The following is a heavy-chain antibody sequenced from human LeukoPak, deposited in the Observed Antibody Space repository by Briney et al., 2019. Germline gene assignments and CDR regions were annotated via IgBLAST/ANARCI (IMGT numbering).Heavy chain of an antibody. J-gene: IGHJ4*02. D-gene: IGHD5-18*01. CDR3: ARGYSGYSYGEYYFDY. V-gene: IGHV4-34*01. CDR1: GGSFSGYY. CDR2: INHSGST. Sequence: SETLSLTCAVYGGSFSGYYWSWIRQPPGKGLEWIGEINHSGSTNYNPSLKSRVTISVDTSKNQFSLKLSSVTAADTAVYYCARGYSGYSYGEYYFDYWGQGALVTVSS.